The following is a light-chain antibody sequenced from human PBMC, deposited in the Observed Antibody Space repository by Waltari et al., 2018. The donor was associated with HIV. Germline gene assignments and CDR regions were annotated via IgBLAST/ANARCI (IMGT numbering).Light chain of an antibody. CDR1: SPKTYY. Sequence: SSELTQDPVASVALGQPVRIPCQGDSPKTYYVTWYQHKSGQAPLLLIYGKNNRPSGIPARFSGSTSGSTAALIITGAQADDEADYYCQSRNTHNNHVIFGGGTTLTVL. V-gene: IGLV3-19*01. CDR2: GKN. J-gene: IGLJ2*01. CDR3: QSRNTHNNHVI.